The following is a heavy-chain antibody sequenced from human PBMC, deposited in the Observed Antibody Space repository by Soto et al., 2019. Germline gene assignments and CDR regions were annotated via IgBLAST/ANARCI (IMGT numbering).Heavy chain of an antibody. J-gene: IGHJ4*02. Sequence: GASVKVSCKASGYTFTSYGISWVRQAPGQGLEWMGWISAYNGNTNYAQKLQGRVTMTTDTSTSTAYMELRSLRSDDTAVYYCARAYDCWSGYSPSFDYWGQGTLVTVSS. CDR2: ISAYNGNT. V-gene: IGHV1-18*04. CDR1: GYTFTSYG. D-gene: IGHD3-3*01. CDR3: ARAYDCWSGYSPSFDY.